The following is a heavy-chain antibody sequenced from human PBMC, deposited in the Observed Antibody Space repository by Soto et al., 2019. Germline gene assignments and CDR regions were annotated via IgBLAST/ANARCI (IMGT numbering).Heavy chain of an antibody. CDR2: INPSGGST. J-gene: IGHJ3*02. CDR1: GYTFTSYY. V-gene: IGHV1-46*03. CDR3: ARGRVAATPLKPHGAFDI. Sequence: GASVKVSCKASGYTFTSYYMHWVRQAPGQGLEWMGIINPSGGSTSYAQKFQGRVTMTRDTSTSTVYMELSSLRSEDTAVYYCARGRVAATPLKPHGAFDIWGQGTMVTVS. D-gene: IGHD2-15*01.